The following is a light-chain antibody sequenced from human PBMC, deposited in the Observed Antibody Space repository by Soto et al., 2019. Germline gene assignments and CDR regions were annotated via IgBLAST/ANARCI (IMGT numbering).Light chain of an antibody. Sequence: DIQMTQSPSPLSASVGDRVTITFRASQGISNYLAWYQQKPGKVPKLLIYAASTLQSGVPSRFNGSGSGTDFTLTISRLQPEDFATYYCQHLNNYPPFTFGPGTKVDIK. CDR3: QHLNNYPPFT. V-gene: IGKV1-27*01. CDR2: AAS. J-gene: IGKJ3*01. CDR1: QGISNY.